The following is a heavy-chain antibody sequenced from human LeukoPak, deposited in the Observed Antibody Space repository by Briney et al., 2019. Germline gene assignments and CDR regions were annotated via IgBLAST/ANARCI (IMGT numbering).Heavy chain of an antibody. Sequence: GGTLRLSCAASGFTFSSYWMHWVRQAPGKGLVWVSRINNDESHTTYADSVKGRFTISRDNAKNTLYLQMNSLRVEDTAVYYCARDQSSSWYVAWFDPWGQGTLVTVSS. CDR2: INNDESHT. D-gene: IGHD6-13*01. CDR1: GFTFSSYW. CDR3: ARDQSSSWYVAWFDP. V-gene: IGHV3-74*01. J-gene: IGHJ5*02.